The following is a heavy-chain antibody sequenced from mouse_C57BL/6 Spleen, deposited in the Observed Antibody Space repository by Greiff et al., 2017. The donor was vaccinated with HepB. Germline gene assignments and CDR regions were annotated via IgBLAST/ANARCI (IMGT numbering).Heavy chain of an antibody. Sequence: DVMLVESGGGLVQPGGSLSLSCAASGFTFSDYYISWVRQPPGEALEWLGFIRNKANGYTTEYSASVKGRFTISRDNSQSILYLQMNALRAEDSATYYCARYGTYDAMDYWGQGTSVTVSS. J-gene: IGHJ4*01. D-gene: IGHD3-3*01. CDR2: IRNKANGYTT. CDR1: GFTFSDYY. CDR3: ARYGTYDAMDY. V-gene: IGHV7-3*01.